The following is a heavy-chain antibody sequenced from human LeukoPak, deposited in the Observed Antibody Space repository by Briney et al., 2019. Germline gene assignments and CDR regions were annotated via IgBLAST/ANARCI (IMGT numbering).Heavy chain of an antibody. D-gene: IGHD4-23*01. CDR2: TSYDGSNK. CDR3: AKDGAPYGGNVHVDY. V-gene: IGHV3-30*18. CDR1: GFTFSSYD. Sequence: PGRSLRLSCAASGFTFSSYDMHWVRQAPGKGLEWVAVTSYDGSNKYYADSVKGRFTISRDNSKNTLYLQMNSLRAEDTAVYYCAKDGAPYGGNVHVDYWGQGTLVTVSS. J-gene: IGHJ4*02.